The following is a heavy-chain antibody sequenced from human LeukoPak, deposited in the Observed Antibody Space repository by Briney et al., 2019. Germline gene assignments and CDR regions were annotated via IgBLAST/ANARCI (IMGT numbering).Heavy chain of an antibody. D-gene: IGHD3-16*02. CDR3: ARVRDDYVWGSYRQKLDY. J-gene: IGHJ4*02. V-gene: IGHV1-18*01. CDR2: ISAYNGNT. Sequence: EASVKVSCKASGYTFTSYGISWVRQAPGQGLEWMGWISAYNGNTNYAQKLQGRVTMTTDTSTSTAYMELRSLRSDDTAVYYCARVRDDYVWGSYRQKLDYWGQGTLVTVSS. CDR1: GYTFTSYG.